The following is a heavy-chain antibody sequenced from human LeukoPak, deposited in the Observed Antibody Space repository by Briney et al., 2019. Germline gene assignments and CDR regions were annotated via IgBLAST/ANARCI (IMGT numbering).Heavy chain of an antibody. CDR3: AKGLRKLIVGSTEYYFDY. J-gene: IGHJ4*02. Sequence: PGRSLRLSCGAPGFTFSSYGMHWVRQAPGKGLEWVAFIRNDGRNKNYADSVKGRFTISRDNSKNTLYLQMNSLRAEDTAVYYCAKGLRKLIVGSTEYYFDYWGQGTLVTVSS. CDR2: IRNDGRNK. CDR1: GFTFSSYG. V-gene: IGHV3-30*02. D-gene: IGHD1-26*01.